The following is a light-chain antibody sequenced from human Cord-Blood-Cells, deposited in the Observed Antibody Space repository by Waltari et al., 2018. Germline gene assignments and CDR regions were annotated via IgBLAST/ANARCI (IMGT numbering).Light chain of an antibody. CDR3: MQALHTPT. J-gene: IGKJ1*01. Sequence: DTVMTQSALSLLVTPGEPDSIACTSSQSLLHSNGYNYLDWYLQKQGQSPQILIYFGSNRASRVPDMFCGSGSGTDFTLKSSREEADDVVVYYCMQALHTPTFGQGTKVEIK. CDR1: QSLLHSNGYNY. V-gene: IGKV2-28*01. CDR2: FGS.